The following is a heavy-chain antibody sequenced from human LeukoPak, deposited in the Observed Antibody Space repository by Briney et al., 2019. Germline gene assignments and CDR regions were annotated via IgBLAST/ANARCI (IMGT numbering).Heavy chain of an antibody. CDR2: IYYSGST. J-gene: IGHJ4*02. D-gene: IGHD2-15*01. Sequence: SETLSLTCTVSGGSISSYYWSWIRQPPGKGLERIGYIYYSGSTNYNPSLKSRVTISVDTSKNQFSLKLSSVTAADTAVYYCARLSTVAGGNVYFDYWGQGTLVTVSS. CDR3: ARLSTVAGGNVYFDY. V-gene: IGHV4-59*08. CDR1: GGSISSYY.